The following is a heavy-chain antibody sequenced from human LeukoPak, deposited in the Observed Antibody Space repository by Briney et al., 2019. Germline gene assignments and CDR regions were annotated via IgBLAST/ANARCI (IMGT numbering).Heavy chain of an antibody. Sequence: PGGSLRLSCAASGFTFSDYYMSWIRQAPGKGLEWVSYISSSSSTIYYADSVKGRFTISRDNAKNSLYLQMNSLRAEDTAVYYCASLVVVAAKSLMDVWGQGTTVTVSS. CDR2: ISSSSSTI. CDR1: GFTFSDYY. CDR3: ASLVVVAAKSLMDV. V-gene: IGHV3-11*04. D-gene: IGHD2-15*01. J-gene: IGHJ6*02.